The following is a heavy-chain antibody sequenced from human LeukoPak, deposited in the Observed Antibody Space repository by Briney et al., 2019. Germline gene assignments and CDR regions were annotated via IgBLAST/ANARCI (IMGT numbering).Heavy chain of an antibody. CDR1: GGSFSGYY. CDR2: INHSGST. CDR3: VQEPIAAAGSDAFDI. Sequence: SETLSLTCAVYGGSFSGYYWGWIRQPPGKGLEWIGEINHSGSTNYNPSLKSRVTISVDTSKNQFSLKLSSVTAADTAVYYCVQEPIAAAGSDAFDIWGQGTMVTVSS. D-gene: IGHD6-13*01. V-gene: IGHV4-34*01. J-gene: IGHJ3*02.